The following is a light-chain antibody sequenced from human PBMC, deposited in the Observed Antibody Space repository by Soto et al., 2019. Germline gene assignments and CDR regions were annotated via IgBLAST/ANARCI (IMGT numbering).Light chain of an antibody. J-gene: IGLJ3*02. V-gene: IGLV7-43*01. CDR2: STS. Sequence: QAVVTQEPSLTVSPGGTVSLTCASNTGVVTSSHYANWFQQKPGQPPRSLIYSTSNKHSWTPARISGSLLGGKAALTLSGVQPEDEADYYCLLFYGGTQPWVFGGGTKLTDL. CDR3: LLFYGGTQPWV. CDR1: TGVVTSSHY.